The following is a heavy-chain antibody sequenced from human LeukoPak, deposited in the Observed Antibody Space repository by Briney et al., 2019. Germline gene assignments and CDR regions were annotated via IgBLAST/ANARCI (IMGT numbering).Heavy chain of an antibody. CDR1: GYTFTNYA. D-gene: IGHD3-10*01. V-gene: IGHV1-3*01. CDR3: ARDRGVTMVRGVIDSFDY. Sequence: ASVKVSCKTSGYTFTNYAMQWVRQAPGQRLEWMGWINAGNGNTKYSQRFQGRVTITRDTSASIAYTKLSSLRSEDTAVYYCARDRGVTMVRGVIDSFDYWGQGTLVTVSS. J-gene: IGHJ4*02. CDR2: INAGNGNT.